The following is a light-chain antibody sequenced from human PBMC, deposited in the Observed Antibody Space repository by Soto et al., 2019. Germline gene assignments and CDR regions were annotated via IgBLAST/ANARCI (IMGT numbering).Light chain of an antibody. CDR3: QQFDSVPLT. CDR2: DAS. J-gene: IGKJ4*01. V-gene: IGKV1-33*01. Sequence: DIHMTQSPSSLSASVGDTVTISCRASQHISKYLNWFQQRPGKAPQLLIYDASNLEIGSPSRFSGSGSGTDFTFTISGLQPEDIGTYYCQQFDSVPLTFGGGTKVDFK. CDR1: QHISKY.